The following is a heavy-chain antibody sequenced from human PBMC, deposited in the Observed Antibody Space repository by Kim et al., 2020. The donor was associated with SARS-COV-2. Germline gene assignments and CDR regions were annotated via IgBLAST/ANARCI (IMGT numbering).Heavy chain of an antibody. D-gene: IGHD4-17*01. V-gene: IGHV3-23*01. CDR3: AKGRYGGDYEPLDY. Sequence: GGSLRLSCAASGFTFSSYAMSWVRQAPGKGLEWVSAISGSGGSTYYADSVKVRFTISRDNSKNTLYLQMNSLRAEDTAVYYCAKGRYGGDYEPLDYWGQGTLVTVSS. J-gene: IGHJ4*02. CDR2: ISGSGGST. CDR1: GFTFSSYA.